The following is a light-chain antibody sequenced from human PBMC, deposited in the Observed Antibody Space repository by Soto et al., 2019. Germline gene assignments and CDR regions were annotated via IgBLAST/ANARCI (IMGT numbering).Light chain of an antibody. J-gene: IGKJ1*01. CDR3: HQYGSSPLT. Sequence: ETVLTQSPGTLSLSPGERATLSCRASQTIRSNYLACYRQTPGQAPRLLIYGASNRATGIADRFSGSGSGTDFTLIISRLEPEDFALYYCHQYGSSPLTFGQGTKVKIK. CDR2: GAS. V-gene: IGKV3-20*01. CDR1: QTIRSNY.